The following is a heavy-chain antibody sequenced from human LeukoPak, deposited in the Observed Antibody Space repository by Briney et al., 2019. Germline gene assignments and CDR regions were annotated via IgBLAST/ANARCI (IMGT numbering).Heavy chain of an antibody. J-gene: IGHJ4*02. Sequence: SETLSLTCTVSGGSISSDYWSWIRQPPGKGLEWIGYIYYIGSTNYNPSLKSRITISVDTSKSHFSLKLSSVTAADAAVYYCARVVGATGASDYWGQGTLVTVSS. D-gene: IGHD1-26*01. CDR2: IYYIGST. CDR1: GGSISSDY. CDR3: ARVVGATGASDY. V-gene: IGHV4-59*01.